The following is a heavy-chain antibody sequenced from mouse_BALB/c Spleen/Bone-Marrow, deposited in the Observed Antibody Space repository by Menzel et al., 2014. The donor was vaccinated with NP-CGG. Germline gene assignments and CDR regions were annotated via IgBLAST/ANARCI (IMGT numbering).Heavy chain of an antibody. J-gene: IGHJ4*01. CDR3: ARSNGYYAMDY. Sequence: VQLKQSGPDLVKPSQSLSLTCTVTGYSITSGYSWHWIRQFPGNKLGWMGYIHYSAGTNYNPSLKSRISITRDTSKNQFFLQLNSVTTEDTATYYCARSNGYYAMDYWGQGTSVTVSS. CDR2: IHYSAGT. CDR1: GYSITSGYS. V-gene: IGHV3-1*02.